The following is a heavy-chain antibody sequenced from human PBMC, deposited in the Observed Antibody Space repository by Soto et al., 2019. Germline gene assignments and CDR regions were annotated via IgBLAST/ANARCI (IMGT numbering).Heavy chain of an antibody. J-gene: IGHJ4*02. Sequence: DTLSLTCTVSGGSIIIYYWSWIRQPPGKGLEWIGYIYYSVSTNYNPSLKSRVTISVDTAKNSVYLQMNSLKTEDTAAYYCVDCGRSAFDCLGQGNLVTVSS. CDR1: GGSIIIYY. CDR3: VDCGRSAFDC. CDR2: IYYSVST. D-gene: IGHD1-26*01. V-gene: IGHV4-59*03.